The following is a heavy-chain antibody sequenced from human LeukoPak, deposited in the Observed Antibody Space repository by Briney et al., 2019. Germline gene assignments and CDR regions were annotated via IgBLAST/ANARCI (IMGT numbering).Heavy chain of an antibody. V-gene: IGHV4-4*09. J-gene: IGHJ2*01. CDR3: ARRTRWYFDL. Sequence: SETLSLTCTVSGGSISSYYWSWIRQPPGKGLEWIGYIYTSGSTNYNPSLKSRVTISVDTSKNQFSLKLSSLTAADTAVYYCARRTRWYFDLWGRGTLVTVSS. D-gene: IGHD2-2*01. CDR2: IYTSGST. CDR1: GGSISSYY.